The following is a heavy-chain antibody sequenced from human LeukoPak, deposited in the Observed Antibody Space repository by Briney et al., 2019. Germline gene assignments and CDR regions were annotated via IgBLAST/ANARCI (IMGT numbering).Heavy chain of an antibody. CDR2: FNPDSGGT. D-gene: IGHD3-10*02. CDR3: ARVYGAYFYY. CDR1: GYTFTGYY. V-gene: IGHV1-2*04. J-gene: IGHJ4*02. Sequence: ASVKVSCKASGYTFTGYYMHWVGQAPGRGLEWMGWFNPDSGGTNYAQQCQGWVTMTRATSISTAYMELSRLRSDDTAVNYCARVYGAYFYYWGQGTLVTASS.